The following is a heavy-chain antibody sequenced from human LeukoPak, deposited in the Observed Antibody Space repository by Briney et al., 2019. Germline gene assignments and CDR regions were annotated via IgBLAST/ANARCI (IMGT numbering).Heavy chain of an antibody. CDR1: GIAVTTNY. CDR2: IYSGGST. Sequence: GGSLRLSCAASGIAVTTNYLSWVRQAPGKGLEWVPVIYSGGSTSLADSVRGRFSVSRDKSKNTLYLQMNSLRAEDTAVYYCAKSIQLWSPPVCWGQGTLVTVSS. D-gene: IGHD5-18*01. CDR3: AKSIQLWSPPVC. V-gene: IGHV3-66*01. J-gene: IGHJ4*02.